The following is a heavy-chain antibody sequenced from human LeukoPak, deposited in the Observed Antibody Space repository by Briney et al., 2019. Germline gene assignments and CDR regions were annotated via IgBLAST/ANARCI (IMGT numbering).Heavy chain of an antibody. Sequence: ASVKVSCKASGYTFTSYGISWVRQAPGQGLEGLGWISAYNGNTNYAQKLQGRVTMTTDTSTSTAYMELRSLRSDDTAVYYCARGTETYYYDSSGQASVYWGQGALVTVSS. CDR2: ISAYNGNT. CDR1: GYTFTSYG. J-gene: IGHJ4*02. D-gene: IGHD3-22*01. CDR3: ARGTETYYYDSSGQASVY. V-gene: IGHV1-18*01.